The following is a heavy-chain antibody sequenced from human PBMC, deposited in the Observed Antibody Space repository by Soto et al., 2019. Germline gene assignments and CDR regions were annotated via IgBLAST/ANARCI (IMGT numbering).Heavy chain of an antibody. CDR3: ARRAVGATTAFDI. CDR2: IDPSDSYT. Sequence: GESLKISCKGSGYSFTSYWISWVRQMPGKGLEWMGRIDPSDSYTNYSPSFQGHVTISADKSISTAYLQWSSLKASDTAMYYCARRAVGATTAFDIWGQGTMVTVS. CDR1: GYSFTSYW. D-gene: IGHD1-26*01. V-gene: IGHV5-10-1*01. J-gene: IGHJ3*02.